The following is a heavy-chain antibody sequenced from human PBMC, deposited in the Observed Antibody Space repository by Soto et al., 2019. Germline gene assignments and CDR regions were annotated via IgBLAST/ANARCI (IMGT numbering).Heavy chain of an antibody. CDR2: ISSSSSYI. D-gene: IGHD2-2*02. V-gene: IGHV3-21*01. CDR3: ARASGKAIVVVPAAIGAAADDY. J-gene: IGHJ4*02. Sequence: LRLSCAASGFTFSSYSMNWVRQAPGKGLEWVSSISSSSSYIYYADSVKGRFTISRDNAKNSLYLQMNSLRAEDTAVYYCARASGKAIVVVPAAIGAAADDYWGQGTLVTVSS. CDR1: GFTFSSYS.